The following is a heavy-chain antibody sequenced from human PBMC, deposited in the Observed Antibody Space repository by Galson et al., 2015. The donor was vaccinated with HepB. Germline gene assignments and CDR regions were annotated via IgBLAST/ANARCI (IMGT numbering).Heavy chain of an antibody. V-gene: IGHV3-30*04. Sequence: SLRLSCAVSGLTFSSFAMHWVRQSPGKGLEWVALISSDGNSQYYTDSVKGRFTISRDNSKNTVYLQMNRVTVEDTAKYFCARDTSGYVSGIDYWGQGTLVTVSS. J-gene: IGHJ4*02. CDR2: ISSDGNSQ. D-gene: IGHD5-12*01. CDR1: GLTFSSFA. CDR3: ARDTSGYVSGIDY.